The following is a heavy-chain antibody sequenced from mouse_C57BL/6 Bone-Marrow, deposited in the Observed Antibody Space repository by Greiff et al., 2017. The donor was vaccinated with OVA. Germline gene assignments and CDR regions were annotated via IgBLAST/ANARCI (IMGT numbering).Heavy chain of an antibody. Sequence: EVQLQESGPGLVKPSQSLSLTCSVTGYSITSGYYWNWIRQFPGNKLEWMGYISYDGSNNYNPSLKNRISITRDTSKNQFFLKLNSVTTEDTATYYCASFYYDYDERYFDVWGTGTTVTVSS. D-gene: IGHD2-4*01. CDR1: GYSITSGYY. J-gene: IGHJ1*03. CDR2: ISYDGSN. V-gene: IGHV3-6*01. CDR3: ASFYYDYDERYFDV.